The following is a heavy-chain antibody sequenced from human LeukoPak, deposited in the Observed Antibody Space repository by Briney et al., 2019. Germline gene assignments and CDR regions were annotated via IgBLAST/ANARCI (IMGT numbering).Heavy chain of an antibody. Sequence: GGSLRLSCAASGFTFNNYAMSWVRQAPGKGLEWVSVISESGDVTHYADSMKGRFTISRDNTKNTLNLQMNSLRDEDTAIYYCARDSSHYLGSSDYWGQGTLVTVSS. D-gene: IGHD6-6*01. CDR3: ARDSSHYLGSSDY. CDR1: GFTFNNYA. CDR2: ISESGDVT. J-gene: IGHJ4*02. V-gene: IGHV3-23*01.